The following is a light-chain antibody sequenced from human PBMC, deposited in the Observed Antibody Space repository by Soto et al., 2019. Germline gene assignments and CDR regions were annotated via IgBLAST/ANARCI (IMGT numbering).Light chain of an antibody. Sequence: IQMSHSPSTLSSSVAARVTITCRASQSISSWLAWYQQTAGTAHKLQIYDVSTLECGVSSRFSGSGSGTEFTLTISSLQPADFATYYCQQYKSYYPWTFGQGAQVDIK. CDR2: DVS. V-gene: IGKV1-5*01. CDR1: QSISSW. J-gene: IGKJ1*01. CDR3: QQYKSYYPWT.